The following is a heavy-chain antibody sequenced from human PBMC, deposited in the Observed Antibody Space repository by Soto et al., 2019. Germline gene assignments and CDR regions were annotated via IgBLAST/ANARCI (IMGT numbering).Heavy chain of an antibody. Sequence: VGSLRLSCAASGFTFSNAWMSWVGQAPGKGLEWVGRIKSKTDGGTTDYAAPVKGRFTISRDDSKNTLYLQMNSLKTEDTAVYYCTTDAPLYSGSYYGYFDLWGRGTLVTVSS. CDR2: IKSKTDGGTT. CDR1: GFTFSNAW. V-gene: IGHV3-15*01. D-gene: IGHD1-26*01. J-gene: IGHJ2*01. CDR3: TTDAPLYSGSYYGYFDL.